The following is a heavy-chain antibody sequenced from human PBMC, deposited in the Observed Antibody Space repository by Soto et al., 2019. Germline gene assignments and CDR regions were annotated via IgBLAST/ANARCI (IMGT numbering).Heavy chain of an antibody. D-gene: IGHD5-12*01. CDR2: IYHSGST. CDR1: GGSISSDGYS. V-gene: IGHV4-61*08. Sequence: PSETLSLTCAVSGGSISSDGYSWSWSRQPPGKGLEWIGYIYHSGSTNYNPSLKSRVTISVDTSKNQFSLKLSSVTAADTAVYYCARAGWEMATIGYFDYWGQGTLVTVSS. J-gene: IGHJ4*02. CDR3: ARAGWEMATIGYFDY.